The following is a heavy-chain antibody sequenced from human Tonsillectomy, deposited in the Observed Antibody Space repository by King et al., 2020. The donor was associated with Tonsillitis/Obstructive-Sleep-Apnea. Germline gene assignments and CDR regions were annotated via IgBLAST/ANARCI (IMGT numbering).Heavy chain of an antibody. V-gene: IGHV4-34*01. Sequence: VQLQQWGAGLLKPSETLSLTCAVSGGSFSGYYWSWIRQPPGKGLEWIGEIDHSGSTNYNPSLKSRVTISTDTYKTQFSLNLSSVTAADTALYYCAREITPDAFDIWGQGTMVTVSS. CDR3: AREITPDAFDI. J-gene: IGHJ3*02. CDR1: GGSFSGYY. D-gene: IGHD3-16*01. CDR2: IDHSGST.